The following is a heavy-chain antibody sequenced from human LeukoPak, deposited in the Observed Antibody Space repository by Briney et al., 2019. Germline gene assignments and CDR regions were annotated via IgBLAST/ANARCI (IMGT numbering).Heavy chain of an antibody. Sequence: GGSLRLSCGASGFTFSNHWMSWVRQAPGKGLEWVANMNQDGSHKYYLDSVKGRFTISRDNAKNSLYLQMNSLRAEDTAVYYCARIRQLGGYYFDYWGQGTLVTVSS. J-gene: IGHJ4*02. V-gene: IGHV3-7*01. CDR2: MNQDGSHK. CDR3: ARIRQLGGYYFDY. CDR1: GFTFSNHW. D-gene: IGHD6-13*01.